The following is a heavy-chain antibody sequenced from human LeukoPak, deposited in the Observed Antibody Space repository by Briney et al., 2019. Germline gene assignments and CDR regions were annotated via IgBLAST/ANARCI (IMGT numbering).Heavy chain of an antibody. CDR3: ARVSLYSYGHFDY. V-gene: IGHV4-34*01. CDR2: INLSGST. CDR1: GGSFSGYY. D-gene: IGHD5-18*01. Sequence: SKTLSLTCAVYGGSFSGYYWSWIRQPPGKGLEWIGEINLSGSTNYNPSLKSRVTISVDTSKNQFSLKLSSVTAADTAVYYCARVSLYSYGHFDYWGQGTLVTGSS. J-gene: IGHJ4*02.